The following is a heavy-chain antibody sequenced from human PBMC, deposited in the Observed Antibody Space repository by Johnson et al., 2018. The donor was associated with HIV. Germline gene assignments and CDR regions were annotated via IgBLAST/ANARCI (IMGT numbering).Heavy chain of an antibody. Sequence: VQLVESGGGMVRPGGSLRLSCAASGFIFNDYVMNWVRQAPGKGLEWVSGVNWNGGSTGYADSVKRRFTISRDNAKNSMYLQMNSLRAEETAVYYCARSMGYSSGYYSPYGADAFDIWGQGTMVTVSS. J-gene: IGHJ3*02. CDR2: VNWNGGST. CDR1: GFIFNDYV. D-gene: IGHD3-22*01. CDR3: ARSMGYSSGYYSPYGADAFDI. V-gene: IGHV3-20*04.